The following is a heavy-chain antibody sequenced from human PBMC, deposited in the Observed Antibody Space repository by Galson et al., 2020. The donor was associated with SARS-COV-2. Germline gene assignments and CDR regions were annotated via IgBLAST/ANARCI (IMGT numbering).Heavy chain of an antibody. CDR3: ARGYCSDGSCYNAFDI. CDR2: IHNRGVT. Sequence: SETLSLTCTVSGSSISSYSWSWIRQPPGRGLGWFAYIHNRGVTNYNPALKSRVTISVDTSKNQFSLKLSTVTAADTAVYYCARGYCSDGSCYNAFDIWAKRQWSPSLQ. D-gene: IGHD2-15*01. J-gene: IGHJ3*02. CDR1: GSSISSYS. V-gene: IGHV4-59*01.